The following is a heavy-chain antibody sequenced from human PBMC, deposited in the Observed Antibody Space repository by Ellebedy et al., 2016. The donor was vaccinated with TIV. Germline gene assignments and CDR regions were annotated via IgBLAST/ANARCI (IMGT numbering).Heavy chain of an antibody. V-gene: IGHV4-39*07. Sequence: MPSETLSLTCTVSGGSISSSSYYWGWIRQPPGTGLEWIGSIYYSGSTYYNPSLKSRVTMSVDTSKNQISLKLSSVTAADTAVYFCARVKCNTSTCYFRYGMDVWGLGTTVAVSS. D-gene: IGHD2/OR15-2a*01. J-gene: IGHJ6*02. CDR2: IYYSGST. CDR1: GGSISSSSYY. CDR3: ARVKCNTSTCYFRYGMDV.